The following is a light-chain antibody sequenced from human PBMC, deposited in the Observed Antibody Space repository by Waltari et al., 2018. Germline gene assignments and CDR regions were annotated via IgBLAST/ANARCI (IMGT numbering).Light chain of an antibody. CDR2: DAS. V-gene: IGKV3-11*01. CDR1: QSVRSY. J-gene: IGKJ4*01. Sequence: EIVLTQSPVTLSLSPGERATLSCRASQSVRSYLTWYQQKPGQAPRLLIYDASNRATGIPARFGGSGSGTDFTLTISSLEPEDFAVYYCQQRSNWPPALTFGGGTKVEVK. CDR3: QQRSNWPPALT.